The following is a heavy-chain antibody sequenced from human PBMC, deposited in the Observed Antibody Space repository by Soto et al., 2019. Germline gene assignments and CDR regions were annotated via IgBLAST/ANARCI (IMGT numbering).Heavy chain of an antibody. CDR3: ARGLQAGTDNVNWFAP. CDR1: GFSISRSA. Sequence: QLQLVESGGGVVQPGRSLRLSCAASGFSISRSAMHWVRQAPGKGLEWVAVIAYDGSNRWYADSAKGRFTISRDNSKNTVYSQMSSLRGEDTAVYYCARGLQAGTDNVNWFAPWGQGTRVTVSS. CDR2: IAYDGSNR. V-gene: IGHV3-30*04. J-gene: IGHJ5*02. D-gene: IGHD1-1*01.